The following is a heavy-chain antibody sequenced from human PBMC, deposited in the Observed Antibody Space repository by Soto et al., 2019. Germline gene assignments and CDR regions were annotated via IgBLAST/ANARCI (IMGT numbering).Heavy chain of an antibody. CDR1: GYSISSSNW. Sequence: PSETLSLTCAVSGYSISSSNWWGWIRQPPGKGLEWIGYIYYSGSTYYNPSLKSRVTMSVDTSKNQFSLKLSSVTAVDTAVYYCGKTGPTPVTTGFIGGAFDIWGQGTMVTASS. CDR2: IYYSGST. J-gene: IGHJ3*02. D-gene: IGHD4-17*01. CDR3: GKTGPTPVTTGFIGGAFDI. V-gene: IGHV4-28*01.